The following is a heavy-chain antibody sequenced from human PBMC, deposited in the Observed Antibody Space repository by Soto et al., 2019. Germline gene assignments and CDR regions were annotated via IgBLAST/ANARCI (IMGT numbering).Heavy chain of an antibody. CDR2: VNHSGEA. D-gene: IGHD3-10*02. CDR1: GGSFRNYY. CDR3: ARVDHRGYFSVLTDF. J-gene: IGHJ4*02. Sequence: PSETLSLTCGVYGGSFRNYYWIWVRQPPGKGLEWIGEVNHSGEATYNPSLQSRVSISLDTSNNHFSLKMTSVTAADTAVYYCARVDHRGYFSVLTDFWGQGILVTVSS. V-gene: IGHV4-34*01.